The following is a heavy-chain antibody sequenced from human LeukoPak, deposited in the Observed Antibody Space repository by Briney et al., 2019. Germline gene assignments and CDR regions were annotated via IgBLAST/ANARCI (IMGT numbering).Heavy chain of an antibody. V-gene: IGHV3-30*03. CDR2: ISYDGSNK. CDR1: GFTFSSYG. D-gene: IGHD6-13*01. Sequence: GGSLRLSCAASGFTFSSYGMHWVRQAPGKGLEWEAVISYDGSNKYYADSVKGRFTISRDNSKNTLYLQTNSLRVEDTAVYYCGGGIAAAQRHWFDPWGQGTLVTVSS. J-gene: IGHJ5*02. CDR3: GGGIAAAQRHWFDP.